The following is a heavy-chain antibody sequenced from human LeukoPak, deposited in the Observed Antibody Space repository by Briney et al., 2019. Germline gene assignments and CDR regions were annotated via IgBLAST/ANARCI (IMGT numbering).Heavy chain of an antibody. J-gene: IGHJ4*02. Sequence: GGSLRLSCAASGFTFSSYGMHWVRQAPGKGLEWVANIKQDGSETYYVDSVKGRFTISRDNAKNSLSLQMNSLRAEDTAVYYCARQRGSGCLDYWGQGTLVTVSS. CDR1: GFTFSSYG. CDR2: IKQDGSET. CDR3: ARQRGSGCLDY. D-gene: IGHD6-19*01. V-gene: IGHV3-7*01.